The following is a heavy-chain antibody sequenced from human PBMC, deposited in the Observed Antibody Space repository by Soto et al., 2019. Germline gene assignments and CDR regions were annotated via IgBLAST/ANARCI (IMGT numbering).Heavy chain of an antibody. Sequence: GGSLRLSCAASGFTFSSYGMHWVRQAPGKGLEWVAVIWYDGSNKYYADSVKGRFTISRDNSKNTLYLQMNSLRAEDTAVYYCARDLGWLRYLDYWGQGTLVTVSS. CDR3: ARDLGWLRYLDY. CDR1: GFTFSSYG. J-gene: IGHJ4*02. CDR2: IWYDGSNK. V-gene: IGHV3-33*01. D-gene: IGHD5-12*01.